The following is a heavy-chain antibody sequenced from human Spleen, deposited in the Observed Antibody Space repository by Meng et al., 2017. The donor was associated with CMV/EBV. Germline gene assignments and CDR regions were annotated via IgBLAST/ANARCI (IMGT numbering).Heavy chain of an antibody. Sequence: QVQLVESXXGXVQPGXXLRLSCAASGFTFSSYAMHWVRQAPGKGLEWVAVISYDGSNKYYADSVKGRFTISRDNSKNTLYLQMNSLRAEDTAVYYCEDQNWFDPWGQGTMVTVSS. V-gene: IGHV3-30-3*01. CDR3: EDQNWFDP. J-gene: IGHJ5*02. CDR2: ISYDGSNK. CDR1: GFTFSSYA.